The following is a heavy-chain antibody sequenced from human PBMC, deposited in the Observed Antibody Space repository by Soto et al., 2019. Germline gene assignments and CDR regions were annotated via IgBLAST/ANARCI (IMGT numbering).Heavy chain of an antibody. CDR2: ISYDGSNK. Sequence: QVPLVESGGGVVQPGRSLRLSCAASGFTFSSYGMHWVRQAPGKVLEGVAVISYDGSNKYYADSVKGRFTISRDNSKNTLYMQMNSLRAEETAVYYCEKDASGYGYYVTQGYYYDYGMDVWGQGTTVTVSS. CDR1: GFTFSSYG. D-gene: IGHD4-17*01. J-gene: IGHJ6*02. CDR3: EKDASGYGYYVTQGYYYDYGMDV. V-gene: IGHV3-30*18.